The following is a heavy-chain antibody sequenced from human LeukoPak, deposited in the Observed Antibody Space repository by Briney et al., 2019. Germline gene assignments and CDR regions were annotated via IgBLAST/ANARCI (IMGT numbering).Heavy chain of an antibody. CDR3: ARDSSGYYYDRVLDY. J-gene: IGHJ4*02. CDR1: GFTFSSYA. V-gene: IGHV3-30-3*01. D-gene: IGHD3-22*01. CDR2: ISYDGSNK. Sequence: GRSLRLSCAASGFTFSSYAMHWVRQAPGKGLEWVAVISYDGSNKYYADSVKGRFTISRDNSKNTLYLQMNSLRAEDTAVYYCARDSSGYYYDRVLDYWGQGTLVTVSS.